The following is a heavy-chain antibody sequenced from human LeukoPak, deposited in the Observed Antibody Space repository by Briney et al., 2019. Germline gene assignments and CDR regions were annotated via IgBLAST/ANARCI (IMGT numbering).Heavy chain of an antibody. Sequence: GGSLRLSCAASGFTFSIYERNWVRQAPGKGLEWVSYISSSGSTIYYADSVKGRFTISRDNAKNSLYLQVNSLRAEDTAVYYCARLIRYSFDYWGQGTLVTVSS. CDR2: ISSSGSTI. V-gene: IGHV3-48*03. J-gene: IGHJ4*02. CDR1: GFTFSIYE. CDR3: ARLIRYSFDY.